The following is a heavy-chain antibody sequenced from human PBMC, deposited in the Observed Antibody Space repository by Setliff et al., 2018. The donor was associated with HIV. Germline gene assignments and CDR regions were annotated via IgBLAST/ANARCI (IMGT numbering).Heavy chain of an antibody. CDR1: GFSFSSYE. D-gene: IGHD1-1*01. J-gene: IGHJ4*02. V-gene: IGHV3-48*03. CDR3: ARDEGSGTDY. Sequence: GGSLRLSCAASGFSFSSYEMNWVRQAPGKGLEWVSYISSSGSSIYYADSVKGRFTISRDNAKNSLYLQMNSLRAEDTAVYYCARDEGSGTDYWGQGTLVTVSS. CDR2: ISSSGSSI.